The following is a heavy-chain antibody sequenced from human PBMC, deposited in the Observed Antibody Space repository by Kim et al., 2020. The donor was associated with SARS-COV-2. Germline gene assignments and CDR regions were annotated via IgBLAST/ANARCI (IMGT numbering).Heavy chain of an antibody. Sequence: DSVKGRFTIPRDNSKNTLYLQRNSLRDEDTAVYYCARALSNYYDSSGLDYWGQGTLVTVSS. D-gene: IGHD3-22*01. CDR3: ARALSNYYDSSGLDY. J-gene: IGHJ4*02. V-gene: IGHV3-30*07.